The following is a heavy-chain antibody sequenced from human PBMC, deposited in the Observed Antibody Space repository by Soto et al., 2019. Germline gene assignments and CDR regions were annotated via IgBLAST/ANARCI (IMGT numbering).Heavy chain of an antibody. Sequence: GWSLRLACATSVFTFRAYDLTWVRQAPGKGLEWASSITSGGTYKYYRDSVKGRFTISRDNARNSLYLQMNNLRAEDTGVYYCVRGAALGYFDFWGQGTLVTVSS. CDR3: VRGAALGYFDF. J-gene: IGHJ4*02. D-gene: IGHD6-25*01. CDR1: VFTFRAYD. V-gene: IGHV3-21*01. CDR2: ITSGGTYK.